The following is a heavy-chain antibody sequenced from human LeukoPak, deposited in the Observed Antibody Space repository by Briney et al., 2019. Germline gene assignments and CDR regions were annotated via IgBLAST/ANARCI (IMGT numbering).Heavy chain of an antibody. CDR1: GYTFTNYV. Sequence: ASVKVSCKASGYTFTNYVISWVRQAPGQGLEWMGWISAYNGNTDYPQNLQGRVTMTTDTSTNTAYMDLRSLRSDDTAVYYCARSPTTMVPYFDYWGQGTLVTVSS. D-gene: IGHD5-18*01. CDR2: ISAYNGNT. CDR3: ARSPTTMVPYFDY. J-gene: IGHJ4*02. V-gene: IGHV1-18*01.